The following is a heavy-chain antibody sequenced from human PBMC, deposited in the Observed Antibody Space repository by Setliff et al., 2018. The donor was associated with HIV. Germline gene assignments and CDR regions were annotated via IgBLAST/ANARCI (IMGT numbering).Heavy chain of an antibody. V-gene: IGHV3-73*01. Sequence: GGSLRLSCAASGFTFSGSAIHWVRQASGRGLEWIGRIRTKINNYATTYTASVKDRFIISRDDSKNTAFLQMNSLKSEDTAVYYCTGWGSGWPRNYWGQGTLVTVSS. D-gene: IGHD6-19*01. CDR1: GFTFSGSA. CDR3: TGWGSGWPRNY. J-gene: IGHJ4*02. CDR2: IRTKINNYAT.